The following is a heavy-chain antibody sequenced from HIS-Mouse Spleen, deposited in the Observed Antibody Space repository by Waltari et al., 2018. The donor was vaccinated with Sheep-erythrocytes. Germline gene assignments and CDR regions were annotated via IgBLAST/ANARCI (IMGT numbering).Heavy chain of an antibody. D-gene: IGHD5-12*01. CDR3: AKDVSPGPNSGYDY. Sequence: EVQLLESGGGLVQPGGSLRLSCAASGFTFSSYAMSWVRQAPGKGRGWVSAIRGSGGSTYYADSVKGRFTISRDNSKKTLYLQMNSLRAEDTAVYYCAKDVSPGPNSGYDYWGQGTLVTVSS. CDR1: GFTFSSYA. V-gene: IGHV3-23*01. J-gene: IGHJ4*02. CDR2: IRGSGGST.